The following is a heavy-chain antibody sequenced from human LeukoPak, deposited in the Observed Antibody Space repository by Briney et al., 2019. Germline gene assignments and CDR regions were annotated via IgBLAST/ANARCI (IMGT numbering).Heavy chain of an antibody. CDR3: ARGYCRSTTSCYFDY. Sequence: GGSLRLSCAASGFTFSDHYMDWVRQAPGKGLEWVGRIRKKVNSYTTEYAATVKGRLTISRDDSKNSLYLQMNSLKTEDTAVYYCARGYCRSTTSCYFDYWGQGTLVTVSS. CDR2: IRKKVNSYTT. D-gene: IGHD2/OR15-2a*01. J-gene: IGHJ4*02. V-gene: IGHV3-72*01. CDR1: GFTFSDHY.